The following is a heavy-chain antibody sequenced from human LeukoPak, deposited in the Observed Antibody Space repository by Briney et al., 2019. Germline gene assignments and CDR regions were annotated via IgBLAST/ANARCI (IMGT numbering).Heavy chain of an antibody. CDR3: AKDLHYDILTGFDY. D-gene: IGHD3-9*01. Sequence: GGSLRLSCAASGFTFSDYNMRWIRQAPGKGLEWVSSISRSGSTKYYADSVKGRFTISRDNAKNSLYLQMNSLRAEDTALYYCAKDLHYDILTGFDYWGQGTLVTVSS. J-gene: IGHJ4*02. V-gene: IGHV3-11*01. CDR2: ISRSGSTK. CDR1: GFTFSDYN.